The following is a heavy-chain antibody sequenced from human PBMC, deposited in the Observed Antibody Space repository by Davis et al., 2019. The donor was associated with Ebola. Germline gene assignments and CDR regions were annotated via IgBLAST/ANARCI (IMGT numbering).Heavy chain of an antibody. CDR2: IWYDGSNK. CDR3: AKDYMDV. CDR1: GFTFSGSA. Sequence: GGSLRLSCAASGFTFSGSAMHWVRQAPGKGLEWVAVIWYDGSNKYYADSVKGRFTISRDNSKNTLYLQMNSLRAEDTAVYYCAKDYMDVWGQGTTVTVSS. V-gene: IGHV3-30*02. J-gene: IGHJ6*02.